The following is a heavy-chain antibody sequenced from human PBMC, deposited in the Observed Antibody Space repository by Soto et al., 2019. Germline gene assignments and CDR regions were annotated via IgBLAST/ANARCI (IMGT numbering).Heavy chain of an antibody. Sequence: GGSLRLSCAASGFTFSSYWMHWVRQAPGKGLVWVSRINSDGSSTSYADSVKGRFTISRDNAKNTLYLQMNRLRAEVTAVYYGARAPNTYEFWSGYERFDYWGQGTLVTVSS. CDR2: INSDGSST. CDR3: ARAPNTYEFWSGYERFDY. CDR1: GFTFSSYW. V-gene: IGHV3-74*01. D-gene: IGHD3-3*01. J-gene: IGHJ4*02.